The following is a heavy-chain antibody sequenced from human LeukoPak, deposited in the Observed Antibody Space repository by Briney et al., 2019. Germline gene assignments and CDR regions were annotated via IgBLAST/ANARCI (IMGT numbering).Heavy chain of an antibody. Sequence: TSETLSLTCAVYSGSFSGYYWSWIRQSPGKGLEWIGEINQSGSTNYKPSLKSRVTISGDTSKNQFSLKVSSVTAADTAVYYCARHGAFGSGSYSVDYWDQGTLVTVSS. CDR3: ARHGAFGSGSYSVDY. CDR2: INQSGST. CDR1: SGSFSGYY. J-gene: IGHJ4*02. V-gene: IGHV4-34*01. D-gene: IGHD3-10*01.